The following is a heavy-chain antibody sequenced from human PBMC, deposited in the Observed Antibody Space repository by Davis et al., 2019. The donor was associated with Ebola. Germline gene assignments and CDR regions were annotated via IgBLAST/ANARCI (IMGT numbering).Heavy chain of an antibody. CDR1: GFTLSNYA. D-gene: IGHD2-15*01. J-gene: IGHJ6*02. V-gene: IGHV3-30*04. CDR2: ISHDGSDK. Sequence: GESLKISCAASGFTLSNYAMHWVRQAPGKGLEWLAVISHDGSDKLYANSVRGRFTISRDNSENTLYLQMNSLGVEDTAVYYCARTSGWVVVAATALDVWGQGTTVTVSS. CDR3: ARTSGWVVVAATALDV.